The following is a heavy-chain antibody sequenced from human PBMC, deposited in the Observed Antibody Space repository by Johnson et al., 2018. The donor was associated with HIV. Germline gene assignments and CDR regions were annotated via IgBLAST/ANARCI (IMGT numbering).Heavy chain of an antibody. V-gene: IGHV3-30*04. J-gene: IGHJ3*02. D-gene: IGHD3-22*01. CDR1: GFTFSSYA. CDR2: ISYDGSNK. Sequence: QVQLVESGGGVVQPGRSLRLSCAASGFTFSSYAMHWVRQAPGTGLAWVAVISYDGSNKYYADAVTGRFTIPRDNSKNTLYLQMNSLRAEDTAVYYCARGLITMIVVVTFDAFDIWGQGTMVTVSS. CDR3: ARGLITMIVVVTFDAFDI.